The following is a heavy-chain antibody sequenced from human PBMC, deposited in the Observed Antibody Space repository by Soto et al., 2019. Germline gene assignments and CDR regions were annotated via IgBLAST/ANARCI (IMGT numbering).Heavy chain of an antibody. D-gene: IGHD1-26*01. V-gene: IGHV3-48*03. CDR1: GFTFSHYE. CDR3: TRDWTGGSYYF. CDR2: ISESGSTT. J-gene: IGHJ4*02. Sequence: GSLRLSCAASGFTFSHYEMSWVRQAPGKGPEWVSYISESGSTTYYADSVRGRFTISRDNAKDSLYLQMNSLRAEDTALYYCTRDWTGGSYYFWGQGTLVTVSS.